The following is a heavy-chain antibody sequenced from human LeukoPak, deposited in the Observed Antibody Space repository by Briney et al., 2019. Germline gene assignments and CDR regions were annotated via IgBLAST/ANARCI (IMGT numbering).Heavy chain of an antibody. CDR3: ARGAYSFDY. Sequence: SETLSLTCTVSGGSITGSHWSWLRQSAGKGLEWIGRIYSSGTTNYNPSLKSRVTMSLDTSKNQFSLRLSSVTAADTAVYYCARGAYSFDYWGQGTLVTISS. J-gene: IGHJ4*02. V-gene: IGHV4-4*07. CDR2: IYSSGTT. CDR1: GGSITGSH.